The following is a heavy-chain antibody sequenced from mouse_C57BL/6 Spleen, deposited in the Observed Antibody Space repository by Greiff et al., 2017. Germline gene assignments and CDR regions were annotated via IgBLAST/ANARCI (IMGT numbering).Heavy chain of an antibody. D-gene: IGHD1-1*01. V-gene: IGHV1-80*01. Sequence: VQLQQSGAELVKPGASVKISCKASGYAFSSYWMNWVKQRPGKGLEWIGQIYPGDGDTNYNGKFKGKATLTADKSSSTAYMQLSSLTSEDSAVYFCSWYYYCSNLLDYFDYWGQGTTVTVSS. CDR2: IYPGDGDT. CDR1: GYAFSSYW. J-gene: IGHJ2*01. CDR3: SWYYYCSNLLDYFDY.